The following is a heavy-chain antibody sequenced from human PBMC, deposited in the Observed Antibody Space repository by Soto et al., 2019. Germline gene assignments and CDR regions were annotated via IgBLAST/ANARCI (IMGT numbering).Heavy chain of an antibody. CDR3: ARQVNGDYYYGMDV. V-gene: IGHV4-31*03. D-gene: IGHD7-27*01. CDR2: IYYSGST. CDR1: GGSISSGGYY. J-gene: IGHJ6*02. Sequence: LSLTYTVSGGSISSGGYYWSWIRQHPGKGLEWIGYIYYSGSTYYNPSLKSRVTISVDTSKNQFSLKLSSVTAADTAVYYCARQVNGDYYYGMDVWGQGTTVTVSS.